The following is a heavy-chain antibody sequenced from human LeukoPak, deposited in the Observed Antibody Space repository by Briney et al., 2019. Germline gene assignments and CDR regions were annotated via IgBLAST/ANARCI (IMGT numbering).Heavy chain of an antibody. CDR2: ISYDGSNK. V-gene: IGHV3-30-3*01. Sequence: GGSLRLSCAASGFTFSSYAMHWVRQAPGKGLEWVAVISYDGSNKYYADSVKGRFTISRDNSKNTLYLQMNSLRAEDTAVYYCARGIIMVRGTWSAFDIWGQGTMVTVSS. J-gene: IGHJ3*02. D-gene: IGHD3-10*01. CDR3: ARGIIMVRGTWSAFDI. CDR1: GFTFSSYA.